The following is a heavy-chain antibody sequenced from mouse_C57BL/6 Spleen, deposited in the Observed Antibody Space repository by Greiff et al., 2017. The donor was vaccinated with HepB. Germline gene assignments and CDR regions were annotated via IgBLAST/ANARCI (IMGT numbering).Heavy chain of an antibody. Sequence: QVHVKQSGAELAKPGASVKLSCKASGYTFTSYWMHWVKQRPGQGLEWIGYINPSSGYTKYNQKFKDKATLTADKSSSTAYMQLSSLTYEDSAVYYCARPIYYGNYEGYAMDYWGQGTSVTVSS. V-gene: IGHV1-7*01. J-gene: IGHJ4*01. CDR3: ARPIYYGNYEGYAMDY. CDR1: GYTFTSYW. CDR2: INPSSGYT. D-gene: IGHD2-1*01.